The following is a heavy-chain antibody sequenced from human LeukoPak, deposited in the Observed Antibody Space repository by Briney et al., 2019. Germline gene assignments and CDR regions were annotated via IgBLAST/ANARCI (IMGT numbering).Heavy chain of an antibody. CDR1: GFTFSDYY. CDR3: ASPKSNWNFFSGDY. J-gene: IGHJ4*02. V-gene: IGHV3-11*01. CDR2: ISSSGRTK. Sequence: GGSLRLSCAASGFTFSDYYMSWIRQAPGKGLEWVSYISSSGRTKYYADSMKRRLTTSRDNAKNSLYLQMNSLRAEDTAVYYCASPKSNWNFFSGDYWGQGTLVTVSS. D-gene: IGHD1-7*01.